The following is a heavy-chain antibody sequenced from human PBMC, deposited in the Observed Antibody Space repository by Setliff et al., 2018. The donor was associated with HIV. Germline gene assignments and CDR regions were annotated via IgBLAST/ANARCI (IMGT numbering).Heavy chain of an antibody. J-gene: IGHJ4*02. CDR3: ASGSGYCRNGDCYIGVHKNPDKYFYDY. CDR1: GATFSNSV. D-gene: IGHD2-8*01. Sequence: SVKVSCKASGATFSNSVLTWARQAPGQGLEWMGGSIPLFKTVNYAQKFQGRLTISTDELMTTAYMELSSLKSEDTAVYYCASGSGYCRNGDCYIGVHKNPDKYFYDYWGQGTLVTVSS. CDR2: SIPLFKTV. V-gene: IGHV1-69*05.